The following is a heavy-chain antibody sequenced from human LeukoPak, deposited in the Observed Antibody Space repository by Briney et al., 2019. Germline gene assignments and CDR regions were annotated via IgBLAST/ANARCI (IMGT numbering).Heavy chain of an antibody. Sequence: ASVKVSCKASGYTFTGYYMHWVRQAPGQGLEWMGWINPNSGGTNYAQKFHGRVTMTRDTSISTAYMELSRLRSDNTAVYYCARGEITSGGVIVVFDYWGQGTLVTVSS. CDR1: GYTFTGYY. CDR3: ARGEITSGGVIVVFDY. CDR2: INPNSGGT. J-gene: IGHJ4*02. D-gene: IGHD3-16*02. V-gene: IGHV1-2*02.